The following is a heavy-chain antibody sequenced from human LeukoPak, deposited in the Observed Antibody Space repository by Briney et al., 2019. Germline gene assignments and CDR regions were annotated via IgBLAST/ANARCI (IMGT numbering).Heavy chain of an antibody. V-gene: IGHV1-2*02. CDR2: IHPNTGGT. Sequence: ASVKVSCKASGGTFSSYAISWVRQAPGQGLEWMGWIHPNTGGTNYAQKFQGRVTVTRDTSISTAYMELSRLRSDDTAVYYCARNIAATGTAYWGQGTLVTVAS. CDR3: ARNIAATGTAY. D-gene: IGHD6-13*01. J-gene: IGHJ4*02. CDR1: GGTFSSYA.